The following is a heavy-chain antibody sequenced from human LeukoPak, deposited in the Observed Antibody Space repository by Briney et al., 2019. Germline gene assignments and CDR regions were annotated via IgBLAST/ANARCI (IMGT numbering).Heavy chain of an antibody. J-gene: IGHJ4*02. CDR3: ARSHGYGDSGY. CDR1: GGTFSSYA. D-gene: IGHD4-17*01. Sequence: WASVKVSCKASGGTFSSYAISWVRQARGQGLEWMGGIIPTFGTANYAQKFQGRVTITTDESTSTAYMELSSLRSEDTAVYYCARSHGYGDSGYWGPGTLVTVSS. V-gene: IGHV1-69*05. CDR2: IIPTFGTA.